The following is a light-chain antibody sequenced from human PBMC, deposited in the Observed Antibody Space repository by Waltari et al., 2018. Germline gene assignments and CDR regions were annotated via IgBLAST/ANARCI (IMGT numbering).Light chain of an antibody. CDR1: SSDVGGYVY. CDR2: DVN. V-gene: IGLV2-14*03. CDR3: SSYTSRNTLL. J-gene: IGLJ2*01. Sequence: QSALTQPASVPGSPGQSITLSCTGTSSDVGGYVYVYWYQQHPNKAPRLLIYDVNNRASGVSDRFSGSKSGNTASLTISGLQAEDEADYYCSSYTSRNTLLFGGGTKVTAL.